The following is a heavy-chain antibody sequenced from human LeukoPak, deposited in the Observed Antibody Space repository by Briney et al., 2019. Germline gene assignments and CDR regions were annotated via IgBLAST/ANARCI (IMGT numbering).Heavy chain of an antibody. J-gene: IGHJ6*02. CDR3: ARRPVVAATFTPYGMDV. V-gene: IGHV5-10-1*01. CDR1: GYSFSNYW. D-gene: IGHD2-15*01. Sequence: GESLKISCKGSGYSFSNYWIGWVRQMPGKGLEWMGRIDPSDSYTNYSPSFHGHVTISADKSISTAYLQWSSLKASDTAMYYCARRPVVAATFTPYGMDVWGQGTTVTVSS. CDR2: IDPSDSYT.